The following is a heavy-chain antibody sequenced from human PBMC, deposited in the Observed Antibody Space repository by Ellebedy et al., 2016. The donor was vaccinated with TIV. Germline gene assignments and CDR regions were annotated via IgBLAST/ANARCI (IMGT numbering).Heavy chain of an antibody. J-gene: IGHJ1*01. CDR1: GFTFSSYS. Sequence: GESLKISCAASGFTFSSYSMNWVRQAPGKGLEWVSSISSSSSYIYYADSVKGRFTISRDNAKNSLYLQMNSLRAEDTAVYYCARDLDHYDILTGYYLEWAAEYFQHWGQGTLVTVSS. V-gene: IGHV3-21*01. CDR2: ISSSSSYI. D-gene: IGHD3-9*01. CDR3: ARDLDHYDILTGYYLEWAAEYFQH.